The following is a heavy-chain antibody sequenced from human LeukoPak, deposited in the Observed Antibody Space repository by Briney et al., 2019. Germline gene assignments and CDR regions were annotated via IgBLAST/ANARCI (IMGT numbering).Heavy chain of an antibody. CDR2: IYWDDDK. J-gene: IGHJ4*02. CDR1: GFSLSTSGVG. V-gene: IGHV2-5*02. D-gene: IGHD4-17*01. Sequence: SGPTLVNPTQTLTLTCTFSGFSLSTSGVGVGWIRQPPGKALEWLALIYWDDDKRYSASLKSRLTITKDTSKNQVVLTMTNMDPVDTATYYCAHTSDDYGDYGALDYWGQGTLVTVSS. CDR3: AHTSDDYGDYGALDY.